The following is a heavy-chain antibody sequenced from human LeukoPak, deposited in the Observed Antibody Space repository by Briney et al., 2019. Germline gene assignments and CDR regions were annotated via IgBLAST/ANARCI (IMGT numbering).Heavy chain of an antibody. Sequence: ASVKVSCKASGYTFTNYAMNWVRQAPGQGLEWLGWIGAKNGYTWYAQKFQDRITMTTDTSTTTAYMELRSLTSDDTAVYYCARDDCSGGSCSGGHYLDYWGQGSLVTVSS. CDR3: ARDDCSGGSCSGGHYLDY. V-gene: IGHV1-18*01. CDR1: GYTFTNYA. CDR2: IGAKNGYT. D-gene: IGHD2-15*01. J-gene: IGHJ4*02.